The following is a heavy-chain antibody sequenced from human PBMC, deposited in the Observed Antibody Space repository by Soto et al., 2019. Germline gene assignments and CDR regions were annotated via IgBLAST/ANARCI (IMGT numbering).Heavy chain of an antibody. D-gene: IGHD3-16*01. V-gene: IGHV3-7*03. Sequence: EVQVVESGGGLVQPGGSLRLSCVASGFSFSTYWMSWVRQVPGTGLEWVANIKADGSETHYVDSVRGRFTISRDNDKTSLYLQVNSLRAEDTAVYYCAKGGHIDYCGQGTLVTVAS. CDR3: AKGGHIDY. CDR2: IKADGSET. J-gene: IGHJ4*02. CDR1: GFSFSTYW.